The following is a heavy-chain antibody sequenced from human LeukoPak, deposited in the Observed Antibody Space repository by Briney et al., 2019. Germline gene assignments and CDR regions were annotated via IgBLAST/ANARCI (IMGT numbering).Heavy chain of an antibody. CDR2: MNPNSGNT. CDR1: GYTFTGYY. Sequence: ASVKVSCKASGYTFTGYYMHWVRQAPGQGLEWMGWMNPNSGNTGYAQKFQGRLTITRDTPISTAYMELSSLSSEDTAVYYCARRNFGSPRWFDPWGQGTLVTVSS. D-gene: IGHD1-7*01. CDR3: ARRNFGSPRWFDP. V-gene: IGHV1-8*03. J-gene: IGHJ5*02.